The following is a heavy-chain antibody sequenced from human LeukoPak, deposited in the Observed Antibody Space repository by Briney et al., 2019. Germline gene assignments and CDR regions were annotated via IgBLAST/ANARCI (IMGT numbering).Heavy chain of an antibody. CDR2: IYSGGST. J-gene: IGHJ4*02. Sequence: PGGSLRLSCAASGITVTSNHMSWVRQAPGKELEWASVIYSGGSTYYADSVKGRFTISRDNSKNTLYLQMDSLRTEDTAVYFCAKLYNYGYINWGQGTLVTVSS. D-gene: IGHD5-18*01. CDR1: GITVTSNH. CDR3: AKLYNYGYIN. V-gene: IGHV3-66*01.